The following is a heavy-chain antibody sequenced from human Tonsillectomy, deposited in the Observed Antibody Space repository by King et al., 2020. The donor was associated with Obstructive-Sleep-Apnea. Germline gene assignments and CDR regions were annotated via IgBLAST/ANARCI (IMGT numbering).Heavy chain of an antibody. CDR2: ISGASSHT. CDR3: ARDRGVGASGFDY. CDR1: GFAFSDYY. D-gene: IGHD1-26*01. Sequence: VQLVESGGGLVKPGGSLRLSCAASGFAFSDYYMNWIRQAPGKGLEWVSYISGASSHTEYADSVKGRFTISSDNTKNSVYLQMKSLRVDDTAVYYCARDRGVGASGFDYWGQGTLVTVSS. J-gene: IGHJ4*02. V-gene: IGHV3-11*06.